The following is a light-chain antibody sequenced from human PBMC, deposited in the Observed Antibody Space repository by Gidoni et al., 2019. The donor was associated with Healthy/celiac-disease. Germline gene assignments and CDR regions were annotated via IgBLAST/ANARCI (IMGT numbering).Light chain of an antibody. J-gene: IGLJ1*01. CDR3: SSYTSSSTLV. Sequence: QSALTQPASVSGSPGQSITISCTGTSSDVGGYNYVSWYQQHPGKAPKLMNYEVSNRPSGVSNRFSGSKYGNTASLTISGLQAEDEDDYYCSSYTSSSTLVFGTGTKVTVL. CDR2: EVS. V-gene: IGLV2-14*01. CDR1: SSDVGGYNY.